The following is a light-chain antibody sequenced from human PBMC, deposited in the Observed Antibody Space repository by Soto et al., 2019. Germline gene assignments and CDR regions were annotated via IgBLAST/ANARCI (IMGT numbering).Light chain of an antibody. CDR1: QSVGKD. CDR3: QQRRGWPFT. CDR2: DAS. Sequence: IVLTQSPSTLSLSLGERASVSCRASQSVGKDLAGYQERPGQAPRLLIFDASTRPTGVPPRFSGSRSGTDFTLTISSLDPEDFALYYCQQRRGWPFTFGEGTRVLIK. V-gene: IGKV3-11*01. J-gene: IGKJ4*01.